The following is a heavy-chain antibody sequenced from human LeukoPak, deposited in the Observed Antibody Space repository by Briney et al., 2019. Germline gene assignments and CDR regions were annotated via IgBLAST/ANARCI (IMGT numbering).Heavy chain of an antibody. J-gene: IGHJ4*02. CDR3: ARGQSPNDY. CDR1: GYTFTDYY. V-gene: IGHV1-2*02. CDR2: INPNSGGT. Sequence: GASVKVSCKASGYTFTDYYMHWVGQAAGQGLEWMGWINPNSGGTNYAHRVQGRVTMTRFTHISTAYMELSSLRSDDTAVYYCARGQSPNDYWGQGTLVTVSS.